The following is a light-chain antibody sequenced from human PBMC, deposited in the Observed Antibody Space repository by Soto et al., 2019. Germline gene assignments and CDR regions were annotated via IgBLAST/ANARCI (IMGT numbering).Light chain of an antibody. J-gene: IGKJ1*01. Sequence: EIVLTQSPDTLSLSPGERATLSCRASQTVSTFLAWYQQKPGQAPRLIVYDASKRAPGIPARFIGSGSGTDFTLTVSSLEPEDFALYYCQQRSGWPTFGQGT. V-gene: IGKV3-11*01. CDR2: DAS. CDR3: QQRSGWPT. CDR1: QTVSTF.